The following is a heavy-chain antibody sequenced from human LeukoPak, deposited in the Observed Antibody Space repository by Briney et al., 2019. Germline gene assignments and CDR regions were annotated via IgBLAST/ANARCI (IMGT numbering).Heavy chain of an antibody. CDR3: VRGTGY. J-gene: IGHJ4*02. V-gene: IGHV3-64D*06. CDR2: ISSNGDNT. Sequence: GGSLRLSCSVSGFTFSTYVMHWVRQAPGKGLEYVSAISSNGDNTYYADPVKGRFTISRDNSKNTLYLQMSSLRADDTAVYYCVRGTGYWGQGTLVTVSS. CDR1: GFTFSTYV.